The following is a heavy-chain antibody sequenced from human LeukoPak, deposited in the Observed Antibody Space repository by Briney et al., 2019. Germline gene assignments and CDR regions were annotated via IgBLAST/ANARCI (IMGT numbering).Heavy chain of an antibody. J-gene: IGHJ6*02. Sequence: KTGGSLRLSCAASGFTFSSYSMNWVRQAPGKGLEWVSSISSSSSYIYYADSVKGRFTISRDNAKNTLYLQMNSLRAEDTAVYYCAKIHYYDSSGYWGYYYYGMDVWGQGTTVTVSS. V-gene: IGHV3-21*01. CDR3: AKIHYYDSSGYWGYYYYGMDV. D-gene: IGHD3-22*01. CDR2: ISSSSSYI. CDR1: GFTFSSYS.